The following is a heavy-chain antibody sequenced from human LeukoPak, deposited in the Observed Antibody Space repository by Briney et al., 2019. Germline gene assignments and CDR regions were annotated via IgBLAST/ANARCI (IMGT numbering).Heavy chain of an antibody. CDR2: IYRSGSP. J-gene: IGHJ6*03. D-gene: IGHD1-26*01. Sequence: SETLSLTCIVSGYSISSGYYWGWIRQSPGKGLEWIGTIYRSGSPYSNPSLRGRVTISVDTSKNQFSLKLSSVTAADTAVYYCARTGAGYYYYYMDVWGKGTTVTVSS. CDR1: GYSISSGYY. CDR3: ARTGAGYYYYYMDV. V-gene: IGHV4-38-2*02.